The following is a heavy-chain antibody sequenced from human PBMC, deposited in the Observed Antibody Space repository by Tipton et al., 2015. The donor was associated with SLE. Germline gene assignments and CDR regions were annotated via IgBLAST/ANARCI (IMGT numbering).Heavy chain of an antibody. V-gene: IGHV4-59*12. CDR2: IHYSGTT. CDR3: ARGVSLDY. J-gene: IGHJ4*02. CDR1: GGSISDYY. Sequence: TLSLTCTVSGGSISDYYWSWIRQPPGERLEWIGNIHYSGTTTYNPYLRTRVTLSVDTSKNQFSLTLTAVTAADTALYFCARGVSLDYWGQGTLATVSS.